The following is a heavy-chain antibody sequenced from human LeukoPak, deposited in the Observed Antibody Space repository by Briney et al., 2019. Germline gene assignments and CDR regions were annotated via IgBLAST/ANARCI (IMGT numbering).Heavy chain of an antibody. V-gene: IGHV3-9*01. CDR1: GFTFNDYA. CDR2: ISWNSGSI. CDR3: AKDIRAVAGTGLDY. J-gene: IGHJ4*02. D-gene: IGHD6-19*01. Sequence: GGSLRLSCAASGFTFNDYAMHWVRQAPGKGLEWVSGISWNSGSIGYADSVKGRFTISRDNAKNSLYPQMNSLRAEDTALYYCAKDIRAVAGTGLDYWGQGTLVTVSS.